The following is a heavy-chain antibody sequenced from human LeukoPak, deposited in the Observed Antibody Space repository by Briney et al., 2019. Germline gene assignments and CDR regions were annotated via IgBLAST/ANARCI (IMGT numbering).Heavy chain of an antibody. CDR3: ARLITVTPPFRIFDY. V-gene: IGHV4-31*03. D-gene: IGHD4-17*01. CDR2: NYYSGST. J-gene: IGHJ4*02. CDR1: GGSISSGGYY. Sequence: SQTLSLTCTVSGGSISSGGYYWSWIRQHPGKGLEWIGYNYYSGSTNYTPSLKSRVTISVDTSKNQFSLKLTSVTAADTAVYYCARLITVTPPFRIFDYWGQGTLVTVSS.